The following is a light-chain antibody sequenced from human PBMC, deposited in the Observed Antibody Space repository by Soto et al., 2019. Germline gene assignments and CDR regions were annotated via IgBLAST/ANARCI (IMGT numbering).Light chain of an antibody. CDR3: SSYKFSTTLRV. Sequence: QSALTQPASVSGSPGQSITLSCAGTINDIGSYNYVSWFQQHPGKAPKLIIYEVTHLPSGISTRFSGSKSGNTASLTISGLQAEDEAVYYCSSYKFSTTLRVFGGGTKLTVL. V-gene: IGLV2-14*01. CDR1: INDIGSYNY. J-gene: IGLJ3*02. CDR2: EVT.